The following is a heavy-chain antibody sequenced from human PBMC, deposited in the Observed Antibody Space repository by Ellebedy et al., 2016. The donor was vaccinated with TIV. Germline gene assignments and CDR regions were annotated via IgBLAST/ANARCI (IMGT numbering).Heavy chain of an antibody. D-gene: IGHD3-22*01. V-gene: IGHV4-39*07. Sequence: SETLSLXXTVSGGSISSSSYYWGWIRQPPGKGLEWIGSIYYSGSTYYNPSLKSRVTISVDTSKNQFSLKLSSVTAADTAVYYCARDRNYYDSSGQGFDPWGQGTLVTVSS. J-gene: IGHJ5*02. CDR1: GGSISSSSYY. CDR3: ARDRNYYDSSGQGFDP. CDR2: IYYSGST.